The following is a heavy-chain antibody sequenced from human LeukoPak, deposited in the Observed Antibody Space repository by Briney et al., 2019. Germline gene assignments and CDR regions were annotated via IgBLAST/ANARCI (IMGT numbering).Heavy chain of an antibody. D-gene: IGHD5-18*01. CDR2: ISSSSSYI. J-gene: IGHJ4*02. Sequence: GGSLRLSCAASGFTFSSYSMNWVRQAPGKRQEWVSSISSSSSYIYYADSVKGRFSISRDNAKNSLYLQMNSLRAEDTAVYYCATWRGYGYGLDYWGQGTLVTVSS. CDR1: GFTFSSYS. V-gene: IGHV3-21*01. CDR3: ATWRGYGYGLDY.